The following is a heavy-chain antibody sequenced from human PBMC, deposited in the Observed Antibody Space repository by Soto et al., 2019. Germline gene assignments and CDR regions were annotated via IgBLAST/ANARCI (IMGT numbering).Heavy chain of an antibody. D-gene: IGHD2-8*01. Sequence: PGGSLRLSCAASGISFSRKAMHWVRQAPGKGLEWVSIISYDGSNKYYADSVKGRFTIARDNSKNTLYLQMNSLRAEDTAVYYCARDTLRHIVIMIYSTERHAMDVWGQGTTVTVSS. J-gene: IGHJ6*02. CDR2: ISYDGSNK. V-gene: IGHV3-30-3*01. CDR1: GISFSRKA. CDR3: ARDTLRHIVIMIYSTERHAMDV.